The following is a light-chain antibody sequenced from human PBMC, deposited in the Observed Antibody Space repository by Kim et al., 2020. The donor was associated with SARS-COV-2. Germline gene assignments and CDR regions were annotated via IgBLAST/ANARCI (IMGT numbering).Light chain of an antibody. CDR2: DVT. Sequence: GQSITISCTGTSSDVGNYNYVSWYQQHPGKAPKLMIYDVTNRPSGVSSRFSGSKSVNAASLTISGLQAEDEADYYCSSHTTVSTYVFGTGTKVTVL. J-gene: IGLJ1*01. V-gene: IGLV2-14*03. CDR1: SSDVGNYNY. CDR3: SSHTTVSTYV.